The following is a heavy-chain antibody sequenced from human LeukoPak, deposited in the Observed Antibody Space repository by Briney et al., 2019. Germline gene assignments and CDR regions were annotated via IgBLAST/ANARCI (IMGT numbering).Heavy chain of an antibody. J-gene: IGHJ4*02. CDR3: AKVPIVVVPAAMRDIDY. CDR1: GFTFSSYA. D-gene: IGHD2-2*01. V-gene: IGHV3-23*01. Sequence: GGSLRLSCAASGFTFSSYAMSWVRQAPGKRLEWVSAISGSGGTTYYADSVKGRFTISRDNSKNTLYLQMNSLRAEDTAVYYCAKVPIVVVPAAMRDIDYWGQGTLVAVSS. CDR2: ISGSGGTT.